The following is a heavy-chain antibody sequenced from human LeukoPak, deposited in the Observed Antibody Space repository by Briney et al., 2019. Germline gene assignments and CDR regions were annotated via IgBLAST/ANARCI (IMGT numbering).Heavy chain of an antibody. J-gene: IGHJ4*02. CDR3: AKRSAESSGYFDY. CDR2: ITGSGSFT. Sequence: GGSLRPSCAASGLTFIEYSMTWVRQAPGKGLEWVAAITGSGSFTDYADSVKGRFTISRDNSKNTLYLQMNSLRAEDTAIYYCAKRSAESSGYFDYWGQGTLVTVSS. V-gene: IGHV3-23*01. CDR1: GLTFIEYS. D-gene: IGHD6-19*01.